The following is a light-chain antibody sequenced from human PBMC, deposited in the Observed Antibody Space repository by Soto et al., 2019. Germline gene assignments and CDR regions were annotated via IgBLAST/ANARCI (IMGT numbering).Light chain of an antibody. CDR2: GAS. V-gene: IGKV3-20*01. J-gene: IGKJ4*01. CDR3: QQYDCLPLT. Sequence: EVVLTQSPGTLSLSPGDRATLSCRASQSVSRNYLAWYQQKPGQTPRLLIFGASNRAADIPARFSASGSGTDFTLTIGGLEPDDFAVYYCQQYDCLPLTFGGGTRL. CDR1: QSVSRNY.